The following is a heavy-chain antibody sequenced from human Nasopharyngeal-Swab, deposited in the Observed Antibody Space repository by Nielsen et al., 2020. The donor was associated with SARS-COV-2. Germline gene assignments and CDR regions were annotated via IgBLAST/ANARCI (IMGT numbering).Heavy chain of an antibody. J-gene: IGHJ4*02. CDR2: ISGAGAST. CDR1: GFTFSTYA. CDR3: AKPLGSGGAYDN. D-gene: IGHD3-16*01. Sequence: GESLKISCAASGFTFSTYAMTWVRQAPGKGLEWVSAISGAGASTYYADSVKGRFTISRDNSKNTVSLQMNSLRAEDTAVYYCAKPLGSGGAYDNWGQGTLVTVSS. V-gene: IGHV3-23*01.